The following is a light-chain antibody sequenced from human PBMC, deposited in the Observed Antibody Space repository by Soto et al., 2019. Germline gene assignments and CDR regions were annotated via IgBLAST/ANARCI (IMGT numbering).Light chain of an antibody. CDR1: QGISNY. Sequence: DIQMNQSPSSLSPSVGDRVTITCRASQGISNYLAWYQQKPGKVPKLLIYAASTLQSGVPSRFSGSGSGTDFTLTISGLQPEDVATYYCQKYNSAPRTFGPGTKVDIK. V-gene: IGKV1-27*01. CDR2: AAS. J-gene: IGKJ3*01. CDR3: QKYNSAPRT.